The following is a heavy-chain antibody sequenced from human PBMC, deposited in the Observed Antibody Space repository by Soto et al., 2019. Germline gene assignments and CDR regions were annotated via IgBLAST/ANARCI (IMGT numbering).Heavy chain of an antibody. CDR2: ISTTSFYT. CDR1: GFTFSDYY. V-gene: IGHV3-11*06. J-gene: IGHJ4*02. CDR3: ARVSGHCSGGRCYAVDF. Sequence: GGSLRLSCVVSGFTFSDYYTTWIRQAPGKGLGWVSDISTTSFYTNYAASVKGRFTISRDNAKNSLYLQMDNLRAEDSAVYYCARVSGHCSGGRCYAVDFWGQGRLVTVSS. D-gene: IGHD2-15*01.